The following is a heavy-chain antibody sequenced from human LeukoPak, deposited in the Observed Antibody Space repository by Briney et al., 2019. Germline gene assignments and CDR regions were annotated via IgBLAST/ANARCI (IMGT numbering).Heavy chain of an antibody. CDR2: IYYSGSA. D-gene: IGHD2-2*01. CDR1: GGSISSSSYY. J-gene: IGHJ6*03. Sequence: SETLSLTCTVSGGSISSSSYYWGWIRQPPGKGLEWIGSIYYSGSAYYNPSLKSRVTISVDTSKNQFSLKLSSVTAADTAVYYCARQDCSSTSCSSPLYYYYYYYMDVWGKGTTVTISS. CDR3: ARQDCSSTSCSSPLYYYYYYYMDV. V-gene: IGHV4-39*01.